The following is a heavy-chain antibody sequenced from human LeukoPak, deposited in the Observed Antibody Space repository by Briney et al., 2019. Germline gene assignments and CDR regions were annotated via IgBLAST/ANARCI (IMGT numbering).Heavy chain of an antibody. D-gene: IGHD3-22*01. Sequence: GESLNISCKGSGYSFTYYCIAWVRQMPGKGLEWMGVIFSDDSDIRYSPSLRGQVTISADMSISTASLQVSSVNASHTAVYYCASRTYYGSSHYYYMDVWGKGTTVTISS. J-gene: IGHJ6*03. CDR3: ASRTYYGSSHYYYMDV. CDR2: IFSDDSDI. CDR1: GYSFTYYC. V-gene: IGHV5-51*01.